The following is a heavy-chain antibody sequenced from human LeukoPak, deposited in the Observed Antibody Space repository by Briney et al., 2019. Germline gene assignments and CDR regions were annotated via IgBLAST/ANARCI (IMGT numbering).Heavy chain of an antibody. CDR1: GYTFTSYG. J-gene: IGHJ4*02. Sequence: ASVKVSCKASGYTFTSYGISWVRQAPGQGLEWMGWINPNSGGTNYAQKFQGRVTMTRDTSISTAYMELSRLRSDDTAVYYCARDFFVGYYIDKEIRDYWGQGTLVTVSS. CDR2: INPNSGGT. V-gene: IGHV1-2*02. CDR3: ARDFFVGYYIDKEIRDY. D-gene: IGHD3-22*01.